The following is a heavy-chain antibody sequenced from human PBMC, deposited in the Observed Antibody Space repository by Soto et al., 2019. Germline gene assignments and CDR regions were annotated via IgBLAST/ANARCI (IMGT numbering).Heavy chain of an antibody. Sequence: QVQLVESGGGVVQPGRSLRLSCAASGFTFSSYAMHWVRQASGKGLEWVAVISYDGSNKYYADSVKGRFTISRDNSKNKLYLQMNSLRAEDTAVYYCARDLEVAVAGAWGQGTLVTVSS. CDR3: ARDLEVAVAGA. CDR2: ISYDGSNK. J-gene: IGHJ5*02. D-gene: IGHD6-19*01. CDR1: GFTFSSYA. V-gene: IGHV3-30-3*01.